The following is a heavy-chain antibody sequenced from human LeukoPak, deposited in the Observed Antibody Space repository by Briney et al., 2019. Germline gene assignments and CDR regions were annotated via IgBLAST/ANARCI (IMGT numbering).Heavy chain of an antibody. Sequence: GGSLRLSCAASGFTFSSYDMHWVRQGTGKGLEWVSAIGTAGDTYYPGSVKGRFATSRENAKNSLYLQMNSLRVGDTAVHYCARGRGWGTFDIWGQGTMVTVSS. D-gene: IGHD3-10*01. CDR2: IGTAGDT. V-gene: IGHV3-13*04. CDR1: GFTFSSYD. J-gene: IGHJ3*02. CDR3: ARGRGWGTFDI.